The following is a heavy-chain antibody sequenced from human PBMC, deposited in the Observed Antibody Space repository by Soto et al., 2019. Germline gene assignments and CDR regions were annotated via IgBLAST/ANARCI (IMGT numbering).Heavy chain of an antibody. CDR3: ARDKDRLQLGGNYYYALDV. D-gene: IGHD5-12*01. J-gene: IGHJ6*02. CDR1: GYTLTELS. CDR2: FDPEDGET. Sequence: ASVKVSCKVSGYTLTELSMHWVRQAPGKGLEWMGGFDPEDGETIYAQKFQGRVTITADESTSTAYMELTSLRSEDTAVYYCARDKDRLQLGGNYYYALDVWGQGTTVTVSS. V-gene: IGHV1-24*01.